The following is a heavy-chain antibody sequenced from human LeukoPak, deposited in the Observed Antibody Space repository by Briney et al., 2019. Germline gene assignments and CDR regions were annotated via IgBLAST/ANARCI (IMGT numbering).Heavy chain of an antibody. V-gene: IGHV1-69*13. CDR2: IIPIFGTA. D-gene: IGHD5-18*01. CDR3: ARPLGYSYGYSY. Sequence: SVKVSCKASGGTFISYAISWVRQAPGQGLEWMGGIIPIFGTANYAQKFQGRVTITADESTSTAYMELSSLRSEDTAVYYCARPLGYSYGYSYWGQGTLVTVSS. CDR1: GGTFISYA. J-gene: IGHJ4*02.